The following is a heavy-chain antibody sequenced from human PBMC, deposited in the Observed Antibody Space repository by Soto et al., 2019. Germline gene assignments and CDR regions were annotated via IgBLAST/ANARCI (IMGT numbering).Heavy chain of an antibody. D-gene: IGHD6-13*01. CDR3: ARGGAAAGRGYGMDV. CDR2: IYSGGST. Sequence: EVQLVESGGGLIQPGGSLRLSCAASGFTVSSNYMSWVRQAPGKGLEWVSVIYSGGSTYYADSVKGRFTISRDNSKNTLYLQMNSLRAEDTAVYYCARGGAAAGRGYGMDVWGQGTTVTVSS. V-gene: IGHV3-53*01. J-gene: IGHJ6*02. CDR1: GFTVSSNY.